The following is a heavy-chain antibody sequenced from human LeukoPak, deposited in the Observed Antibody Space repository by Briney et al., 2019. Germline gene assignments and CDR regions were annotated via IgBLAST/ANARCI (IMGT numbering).Heavy chain of an antibody. V-gene: IGHV4-59*12. CDR2: IYYSGST. Sequence: NPSETLSLTCTVSGGSISSYHWSWIRQPPGKGLECIGYIYYSGSTHYNPSLKSRVTISVDTSKNQFSLKLSSVTAADTAVYYCARGASGYFDWLSGNWFDPWGQGTLVTVSS. CDR1: GGSISSYH. D-gene: IGHD3-9*01. CDR3: ARGASGYFDWLSGNWFDP. J-gene: IGHJ5*02.